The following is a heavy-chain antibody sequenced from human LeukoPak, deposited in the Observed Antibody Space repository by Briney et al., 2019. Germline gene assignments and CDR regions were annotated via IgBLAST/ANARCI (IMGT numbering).Heavy chain of an antibody. D-gene: IGHD2-2*01. CDR2: ISAYNGNT. J-gene: IGHJ4*02. V-gene: IGHV1-18*04. CDR3: ARDRAVVVPAAMGNY. Sequence: ASVKVSCKASGYTFTGYYMYWVRQAPGQGLEWMGWISAYNGNTNYAQKLQGRVTMTTDTSTSTAYMELRSLRSDDTAVYYCARDRAVVVPAAMGNYWGQGTLVTVSS. CDR1: GYTFTGYY.